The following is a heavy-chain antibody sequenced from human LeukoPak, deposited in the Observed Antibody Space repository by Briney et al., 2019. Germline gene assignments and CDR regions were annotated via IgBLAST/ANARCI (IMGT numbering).Heavy chain of an antibody. V-gene: IGHV3-9*01. CDR3: AKGSRWLELREYYFDY. Sequence: GGSLRLSCAASGFTFDDYAMHWVRQAPGKGLEWVSGISWNSGSIGYADSVKGRFTISRDNAENSLYLQMNSLRAEDTALYYCAKGSRWLELREYYFDYWGQGTLVTVSS. J-gene: IGHJ4*02. CDR2: ISWNSGSI. D-gene: IGHD1-7*01. CDR1: GFTFDDYA.